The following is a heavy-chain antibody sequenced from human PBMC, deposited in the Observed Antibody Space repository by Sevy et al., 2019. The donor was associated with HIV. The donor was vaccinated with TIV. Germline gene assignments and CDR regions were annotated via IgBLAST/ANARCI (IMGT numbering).Heavy chain of an antibody. D-gene: IGHD3-3*01. J-gene: IGHJ4*02. CDR2: INRNSGGT. V-gene: IGHV1-2*06. CDR3: ARSILHYDCWSGDY. Sequence: ASVKVSCKASGYTFTGYYMHWVRQAPGQGLEWMGRINRNSGGTNYAQKFQGRVTMTRDTSINTAYMELSRLKSDDTAVYYCARSILHYDCWSGDYWVQGTLVTVSS. CDR1: GYTFTGYY.